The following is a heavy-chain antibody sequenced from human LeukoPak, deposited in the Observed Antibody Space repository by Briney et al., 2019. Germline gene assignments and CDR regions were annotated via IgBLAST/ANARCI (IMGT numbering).Heavy chain of an antibody. J-gene: IGHJ3*02. CDR1: GYTFTSYG. Sequence: ASVKVSCKASGYTFTSYGISCVRQAPGQGLEWMGRISAYNGNTNYAQKLQGRVTMTTDTSTSTAYMELRSLRSDDTAVYYCARSMTPVDAFDIWGQGTMVTVSS. CDR2: ISAYNGNT. CDR3: ARSMTPVDAFDI. V-gene: IGHV1-18*01. D-gene: IGHD6-6*01.